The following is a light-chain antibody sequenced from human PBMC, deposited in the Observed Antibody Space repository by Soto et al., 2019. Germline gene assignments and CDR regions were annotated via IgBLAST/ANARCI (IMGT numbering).Light chain of an antibody. CDR2: WAS. CDR3: QQYDSAPVT. CDR1: QSVSTNNKNY. J-gene: IGKJ4*01. Sequence: DIVMTQSPDSLAVSLGERATINCKSSQSVSTNNKNYLTWYQLKPGQPPRLLIFWASTRESEVPDRFTGSGSRTDFSLTFSSVQDEDVAVYCSQQYDSAPVTFGGGTKVALK. V-gene: IGKV4-1*01.